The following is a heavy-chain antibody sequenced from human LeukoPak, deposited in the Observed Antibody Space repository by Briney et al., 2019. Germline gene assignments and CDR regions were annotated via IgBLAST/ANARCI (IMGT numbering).Heavy chain of an antibody. V-gene: IGHV3-11*04. J-gene: IGHJ4*02. D-gene: IGHD3-22*01. Sequence: GGSLRLSCAASGFTFSDYYMSWIRQAPGKGLEWVSYISSSGSTIYYADSVKGRFTISRDNSKNTLYLQMNSLRAEDTAVYYCARDRTYYYDSSGYYPGVYWGQGTLVTVSS. CDR1: GFTFSDYY. CDR2: ISSSGSTI. CDR3: ARDRTYYYDSSGYYPGVY.